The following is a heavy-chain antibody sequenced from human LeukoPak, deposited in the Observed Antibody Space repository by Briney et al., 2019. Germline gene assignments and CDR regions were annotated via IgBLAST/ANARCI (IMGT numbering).Heavy chain of an antibody. Sequence: SETLSLICAVYGGSSRGYYWSWIRHPPAKGREWIGEINHSGSTNYNPSLKSRVTISVDTSKNQFSLKLSSVTAADTAVYYCARGKGILSPQHRVFDPWGQGTQVTVSS. CDR2: INHSGST. D-gene: IGHD2-15*01. CDR1: GGSSRGYY. CDR3: ARGKGILSPQHRVFDP. J-gene: IGHJ5*02. V-gene: IGHV4-34*01.